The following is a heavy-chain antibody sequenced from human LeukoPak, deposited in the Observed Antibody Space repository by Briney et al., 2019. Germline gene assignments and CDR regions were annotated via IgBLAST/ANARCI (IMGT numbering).Heavy chain of an antibody. V-gene: IGHV1-24*01. CDR2: FDPEDGET. D-gene: IGHD3-10*01. J-gene: IGHJ4*02. Sequence: ASVKVSCKVSGNTLTELSMHWVRQAPGKGLEWMGGFDPEDGETIYAQKFQGRVTMTEDTSTDTAYMELSSLRSEDTAVYYCATLPFGSGCRSDYWGQGTLVTVSS. CDR1: GNTLTELS. CDR3: ATLPFGSGCRSDY.